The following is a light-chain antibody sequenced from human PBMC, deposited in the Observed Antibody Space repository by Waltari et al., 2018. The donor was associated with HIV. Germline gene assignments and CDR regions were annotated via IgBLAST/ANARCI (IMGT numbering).Light chain of an antibody. CDR2: DVG. J-gene: IGLJ3*02. Sequence: QSALTQPASVSGSPGQSITLSCTGTSSDVGGYNYVSWYQQHPGKAPKLMIYDVGKRPSGVSNRFSGSKSGNTASLAVSGLRAEDEADYYCSSFTRSSTRVFGGGTKLTVL. CDR1: SSDVGGYNY. CDR3: SSFTRSSTRV. V-gene: IGLV2-14*03.